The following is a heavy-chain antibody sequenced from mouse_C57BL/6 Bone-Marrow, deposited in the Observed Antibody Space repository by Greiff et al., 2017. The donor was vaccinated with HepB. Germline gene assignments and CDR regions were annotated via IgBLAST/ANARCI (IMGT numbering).Heavy chain of an antibody. V-gene: IGHV1-82*01. J-gene: IGHJ1*03. Sequence: VKLVESGPELVKPGASVKISCKASGYAFSSSWMNWVKQRPGKGLEWIGRIYPGDGDTNYNGKFKGKATLTADKSSSTAYMQLSSLTSEDSAVYFCARDYGSRYFDVWGTGTTVTVSS. CDR2: IYPGDGDT. CDR1: GYAFSSSW. CDR3: ARDYGSRYFDV. D-gene: IGHD1-1*01.